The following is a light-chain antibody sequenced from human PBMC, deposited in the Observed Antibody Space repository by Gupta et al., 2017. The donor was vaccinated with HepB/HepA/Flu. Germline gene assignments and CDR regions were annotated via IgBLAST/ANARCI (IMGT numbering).Light chain of an antibody. V-gene: IGKV1-5*03. Sequence: DIHMTQSPSTLSASVEDRVTINCRASQSISSWLAWYQQKPGKAPKLLIYRAPSLESGVPSRFSCSGSVTEFTLTISSLQPDDFATYYCQQYYSYPWTFGQGTKVEIK. CDR3: QQYYSYPWT. CDR2: RAP. J-gene: IGKJ1*01. CDR1: QSISSW.